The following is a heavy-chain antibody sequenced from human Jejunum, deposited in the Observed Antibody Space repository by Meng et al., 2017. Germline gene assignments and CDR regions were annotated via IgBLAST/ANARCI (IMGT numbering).Heavy chain of an antibody. CDR2: IYHSGAF. CDR3: ARGAIGTRPFDY. J-gene: IGHJ4*02. V-gene: IGHV4-4*02. CDR1: GDSISTNW. D-gene: IGHD2-21*01. Sequence: QVELEESGPGRLKPSGTLSLTCAVSGDSISTNWWNWVRQPPGKGLEWIGEIYHSGAFNYNPSLRRRVTISVDKSKNQVSLKLDSLTAADTAVYYCARGAIGTRPFDYWGQGTLVTVSS.